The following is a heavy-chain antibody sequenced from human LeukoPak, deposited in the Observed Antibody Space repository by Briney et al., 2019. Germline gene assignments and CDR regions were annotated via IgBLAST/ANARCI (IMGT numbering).Heavy chain of an antibody. CDR1: GFTFSTYW. J-gene: IGHJ4*02. Sequence: GGSLRLSCTASGFTFSTYWMTWVRQAPGKGLEWVANIKQDGSEKYYVDSVKGRFTISRDNTKNSVYLQMNSLRAEDTAVYYCAVNHDYWGQGTLVTVSS. V-gene: IGHV3-7*01. CDR3: AVNHDY. CDR2: IKQDGSEK.